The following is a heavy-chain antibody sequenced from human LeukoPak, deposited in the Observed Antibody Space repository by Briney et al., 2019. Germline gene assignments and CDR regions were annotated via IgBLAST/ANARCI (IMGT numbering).Heavy chain of an antibody. J-gene: IGHJ2*01. Sequence: PSETLSLTCAVYGGSFSGYYWSWLRQPPGKGLEWIGEINHSGSTNYNPSLKSRVTISVDTSKNQFSLKLSSVTAADTAVYYCARVSSSWYKDWYFDLWGRGTLVTVSS. CDR1: GGSFSGYY. CDR2: INHSGST. D-gene: IGHD6-13*01. V-gene: IGHV4-34*01. CDR3: ARVSSSWYKDWYFDL.